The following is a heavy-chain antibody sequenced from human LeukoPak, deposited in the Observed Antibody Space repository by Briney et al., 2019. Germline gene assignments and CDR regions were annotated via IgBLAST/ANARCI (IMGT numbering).Heavy chain of an antibody. D-gene: IGHD2-2*01. V-gene: IGHV1-2*02. Sequence: ASVKVSCKSSGCTFTVYYLQWGRLAPGQGLEWMGWINPKSGGTEYAQRFQGRVTMTRDTSISTAYMELSRLRSDDTAVYYCARDHCSPTSCYEDYYNGLDVWGQGTTVTVSS. CDR3: ARDHCSPTSCYEDYYNGLDV. CDR2: INPKSGGT. CDR1: GCTFTVYY. J-gene: IGHJ6*02.